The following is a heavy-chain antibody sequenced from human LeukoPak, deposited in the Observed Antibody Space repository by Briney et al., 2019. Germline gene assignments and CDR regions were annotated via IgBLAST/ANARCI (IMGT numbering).Heavy chain of an antibody. V-gene: IGHV4-34*01. D-gene: IGHD3-3*01. CDR2: INHSGST. Sequence: SETLSLTWAVYGGSSSGYYWSWIRQPPGKGLESIGEINHSGSTNYNPSLKSRVTISVDTSKNQFSLKPSSVTAADTAVYYCARGRVRSFGVVIPFFDYWGQGTLVTVSS. CDR3: ARGRVRSFGVVIPFFDY. J-gene: IGHJ4*02. CDR1: GGSSSGYY.